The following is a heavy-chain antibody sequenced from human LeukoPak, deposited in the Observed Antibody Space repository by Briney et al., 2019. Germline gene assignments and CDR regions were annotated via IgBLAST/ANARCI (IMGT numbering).Heavy chain of an antibody. D-gene: IGHD3-22*01. CDR2: ISYDGSNK. Sequence: GGSLRLSCSASGFTFSSYTMHWVRQAPGKGLEWVAVISYDGSNKYYADSVKGRFTISRDNSKNTLYLQMNSLRAEDTAVYYCARVLNYYGSSGYYFSYWGQGTLVTVSS. CDR1: GFTFSSYT. V-gene: IGHV3-30-3*01. J-gene: IGHJ4*02. CDR3: ARVLNYYGSSGYYFSY.